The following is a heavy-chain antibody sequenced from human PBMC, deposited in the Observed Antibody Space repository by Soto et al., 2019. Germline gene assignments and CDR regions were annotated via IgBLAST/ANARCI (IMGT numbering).Heavy chain of an antibody. CDR3: ARDWELPRFDS. D-gene: IGHD1-7*01. CDR2: IYSTGLT. J-gene: IGHJ4*02. V-gene: IGHV4-4*07. CDR1: GDSIDRFY. Sequence: SETLSLTCHVSGDSIDRFYWSWIRQPAGKGLEWIGHIYSTGLTNYNPSLRSRVIMSADSPKSQFSLKLTSVTAADTAVYFCARDWELPRFDSWGPGTLVTVSS.